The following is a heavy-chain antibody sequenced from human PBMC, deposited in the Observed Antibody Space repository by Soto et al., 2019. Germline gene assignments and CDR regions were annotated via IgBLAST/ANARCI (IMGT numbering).Heavy chain of an antibody. D-gene: IGHD3-10*01. V-gene: IGHV1-2*02. CDR3: ARTRGVIPRVTYNWFDP. CDR1: GYSFSGYY. Sequence: QVQLVQSGAEVKKPGASVKVSCKASGYSFSGYYMNWVRQAPGQGLEWMGWIKPNSGGTDYAQKFQGRVTMTRDTSISTAYRELRGLRYDDTAVYYCARTRGVIPRVTYNWFDPWGQGTLVTVSS. J-gene: IGHJ5*02. CDR2: IKPNSGGT.